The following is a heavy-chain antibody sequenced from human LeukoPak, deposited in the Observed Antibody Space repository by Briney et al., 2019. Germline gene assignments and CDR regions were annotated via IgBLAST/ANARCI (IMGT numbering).Heavy chain of an antibody. CDR1: GGSISSGDYY. Sequence: PSQTLSLTCTVSGGSISSGDYYWSWIRQPPGKGLEWIGYIYYSGSTCYNPSLKSRVTISVDTSKNQFSLKLSSVTAADTAVYYCARWCYYDSSGYSARFDYWGQGTLVTVSS. V-gene: IGHV4-30-4*01. CDR2: IYYSGST. J-gene: IGHJ4*02. CDR3: ARWCYYDSSGYSARFDY. D-gene: IGHD3-22*01.